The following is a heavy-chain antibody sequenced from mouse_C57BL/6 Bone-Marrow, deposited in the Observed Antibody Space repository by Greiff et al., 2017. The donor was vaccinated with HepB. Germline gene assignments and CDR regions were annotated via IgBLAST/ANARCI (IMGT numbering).Heavy chain of an antibody. CDR1: GFSLTSYG. CDR3: ARNWGWLPYFSFDY. V-gene: IGHV2-2*01. CDR2: IWSGGST. D-gene: IGHD2-3*01. J-gene: IGHJ2*01. Sequence: VQRVESGPGLVQPSQSLSITCTVSGFSLTSYGVHWVRQSPGKGLEWLGVIWSGGSTDYNAAFISRLSISKDNSKSQVFFKMNSLQADDTAIYYCARNWGWLPYFSFDYWGQGTTLTVSS.